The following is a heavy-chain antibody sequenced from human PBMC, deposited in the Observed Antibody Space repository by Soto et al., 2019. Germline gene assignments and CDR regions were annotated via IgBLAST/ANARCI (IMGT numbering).Heavy chain of an antibody. D-gene: IGHD3-10*01. Sequence: EVQLLESGGGLVQPGGSLRLSCAASGFTFSSYAMSWVRQAPGKGLECVSAISGSGGSTYYAYSVKGRFTISRGNSKNTLYRQMTRLRGEDTAVYYCAHLRVRGHLYRLAYCGKGTLLTVS. CDR2: ISGSGGST. J-gene: IGHJ4*02. CDR1: GFTFSSYA. V-gene: IGHV3-23*01. CDR3: AHLRVRGHLYRLAY.